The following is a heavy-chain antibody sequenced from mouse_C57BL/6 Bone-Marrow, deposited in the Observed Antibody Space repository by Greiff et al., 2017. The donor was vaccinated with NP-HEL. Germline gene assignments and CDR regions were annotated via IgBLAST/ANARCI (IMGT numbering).Heavy chain of an antibody. CDR3: TRDDHYYGSSYDYWYFDV. CDR2: ISSGGDYI. CDR1: GFTFSSYA. V-gene: IGHV5-9-1*02. J-gene: IGHJ1*03. Sequence: DVMLVESGEGLVKPGGSLKLSCAASGFTFSSYAMSWVRQTPEKRLEWVAYISSGGDYIYYADTVKGRFTISRDNARNTLYLQMSSLKSEDTAMYYCTRDDHYYGSSYDYWYFDVWGTGTTVTVSS. D-gene: IGHD1-1*01.